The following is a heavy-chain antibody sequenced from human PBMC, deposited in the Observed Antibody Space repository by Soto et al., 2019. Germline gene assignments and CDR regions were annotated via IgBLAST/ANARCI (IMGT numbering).Heavy chain of an antibody. V-gene: IGHV4-4*02. D-gene: IGHD1-1*01. CDR3: ASQTYSYNWHH. Sequence: QVELQESGPGLVKPSGTLSLTCGVSSGSISSRNWWSWVRQPPGKGLAWIGAISHSGRTNYNPALESRVTMSVDKSRNQFYLKLNFVTAADTAVYYCASQTYSYNWHHWGQGTLVTVSS. J-gene: IGHJ5*02. CDR2: ISHSGRT. CDR1: SGSISSRNW.